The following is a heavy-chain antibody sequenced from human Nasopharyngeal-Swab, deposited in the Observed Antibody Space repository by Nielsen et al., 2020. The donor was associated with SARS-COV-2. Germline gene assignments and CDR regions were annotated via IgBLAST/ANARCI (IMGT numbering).Heavy chain of an antibody. J-gene: IGHJ6*02. CDR1: GFSITYRF. V-gene: IGHV1-45*02. CDR3: ASGQCINGVCNPTDGLDV. D-gene: IGHD2-8*01. Sequence: VKVSCKASGFSITYRFLHWMRQAPGQAREWMGWITPFNGNAKYAQKFQGRVSITRDGSRTTASLELSSLRPDDTAMYFCASGQCINGVCNPTDGLDVWGQGTSVTVS. CDR2: ITPFNGNA.